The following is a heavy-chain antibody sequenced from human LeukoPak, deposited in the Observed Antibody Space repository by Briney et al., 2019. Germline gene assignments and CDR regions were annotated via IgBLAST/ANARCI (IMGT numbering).Heavy chain of an antibody. Sequence: GGSLRLSCAASGFTFGTYWMHWVRQVPGKGLVWVSRINTDGSTTNYADSVKGRFTMSRDNAKNTVYLQMNSLRAEDTAVYYCARGVSTLVRGPGYWGQVTLVTVSS. CDR1: GFTFGTYW. J-gene: IGHJ4*02. CDR2: INTDGSTT. D-gene: IGHD3-10*01. CDR3: ARGVSTLVRGPGY. V-gene: IGHV3-74*01.